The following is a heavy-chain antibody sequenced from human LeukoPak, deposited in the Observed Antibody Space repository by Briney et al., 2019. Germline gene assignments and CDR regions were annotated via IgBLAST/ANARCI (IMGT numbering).Heavy chain of an antibody. D-gene: IGHD6-13*01. CDR1: GDSINSSTYF. J-gene: IGHJ3*01. CDR3: ARLHQQQLSV. CDR2: IYYSGTT. V-gene: IGHV4-39*01. Sequence: SETLSLTRTVSGDSINSSTYFWGWIRQPPGKGLEWIGSIYYSGTTYYNSSLKGRVTISVDTSKNQFSLRLSSVTAADTAVYYCARLHQQQLSVWGQGTMVTVSS.